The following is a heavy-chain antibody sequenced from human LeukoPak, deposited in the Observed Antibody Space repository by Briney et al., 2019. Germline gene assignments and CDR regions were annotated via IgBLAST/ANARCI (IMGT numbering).Heavy chain of an antibody. V-gene: IGHV4-61*08. Sequence: SETLSLTCTVSGVSVNTRVYYWDWIRHSPGKGLEWIGHIYSSGTTNYNPSLKSRVTMSIDTSKNQFSLKLSSVTAADTAVYYCARKRGYSYAPYNWFDPWGQGTLVTVSS. CDR2: IYSSGTT. J-gene: IGHJ5*02. CDR1: GVSVNTRVYY. D-gene: IGHD5-18*01. CDR3: ARKRGYSYAPYNWFDP.